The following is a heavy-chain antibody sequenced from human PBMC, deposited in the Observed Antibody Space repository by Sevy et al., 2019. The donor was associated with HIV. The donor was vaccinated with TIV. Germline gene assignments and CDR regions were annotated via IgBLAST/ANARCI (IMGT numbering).Heavy chain of an antibody. CDR2: MSGRGDSR. Sequence: GGSLRLSCVASGFRFESQAMSWVRQAPGKGLEWVSGMSGRGDSRGYAHSVKGRFTISRDNSKNTVYLQMNSLTAEDTALYYCAKDVRDQSLYDDFWSGSPCFDYWGRGILVTVSS. CDR3: AKDVRDQSLYDDFWSGSPCFDY. J-gene: IGHJ4*01. V-gene: IGHV3-23*01. D-gene: IGHD3-3*01. CDR1: GFRFESQA.